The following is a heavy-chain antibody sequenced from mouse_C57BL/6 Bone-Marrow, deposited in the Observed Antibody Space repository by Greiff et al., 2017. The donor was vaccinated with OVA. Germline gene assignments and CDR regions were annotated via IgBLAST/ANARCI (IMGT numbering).Heavy chain of an antibody. J-gene: IGHJ3*01. Sequence: EVQLQESGAELVRPGASVKLSCTASGFNIKDDYMHWVKQRPEQGLEWIGWIDPENGDTEYASKFQGKATITADTSSNTAYLQLSSLTSEDTDVYYCTLPRGAYWGQGTLVTVSA. CDR3: TLPRGAY. CDR1: GFNIKDDY. V-gene: IGHV14-4*01. CDR2: IDPENGDT. D-gene: IGHD2-12*01.